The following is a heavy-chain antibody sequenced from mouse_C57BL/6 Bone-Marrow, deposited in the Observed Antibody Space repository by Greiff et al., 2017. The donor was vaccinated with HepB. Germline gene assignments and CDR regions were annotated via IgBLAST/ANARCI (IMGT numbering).Heavy chain of an antibody. Sequence: QVQLKQSGAELARPGASVKLSCKASGYTFTSYGISWVKQRTGQGLEWIGEIYPRSGNTYYNEKFKGKATLTADKSSSTAYMELRSLTSEDSAVYVCARFRSYWYFDVWGTGTTVTVSS. CDR1: GYTFTSYG. CDR3: ARFRSYWYFDV. V-gene: IGHV1-81*01. J-gene: IGHJ1*03. CDR2: IYPRSGNT.